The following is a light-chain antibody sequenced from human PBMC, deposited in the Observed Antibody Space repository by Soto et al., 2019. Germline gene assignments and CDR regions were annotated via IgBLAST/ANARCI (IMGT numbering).Light chain of an antibody. CDR2: HTS. V-gene: IGKV3-15*01. Sequence: ETVMTQSPGTLSVSPGERVTLSCRASQSVSSDLAWYQQKPGQAPRLLIYHTSTRAPAIPARFSGSGSGTEFTLTISSLQPEDFAVYYCQHYNNWPLTFGGGTKV. CDR3: QHYNNWPLT. CDR1: QSVSSD. J-gene: IGKJ4*01.